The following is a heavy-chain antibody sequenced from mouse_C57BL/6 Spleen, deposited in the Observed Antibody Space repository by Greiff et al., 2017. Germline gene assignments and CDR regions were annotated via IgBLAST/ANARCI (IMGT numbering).Heavy chain of an antibody. D-gene: IGHD2-3*01. CDR2: LDPETGGT. CDR1: GYTFTDYE. CDR3: TPIYDGYYYAMDY. Sequence: QVQLQQSGAELVRPGASVTLSCKASGYTFTDYEMHWVKQTPVHGLEWIGALDPETGGTAYNQKFKGKAILTADKSSSTAYMELRSLTSEDSAVYYCTPIYDGYYYAMDYWGQGTSVTVSS. V-gene: IGHV1-15*01. J-gene: IGHJ4*01.